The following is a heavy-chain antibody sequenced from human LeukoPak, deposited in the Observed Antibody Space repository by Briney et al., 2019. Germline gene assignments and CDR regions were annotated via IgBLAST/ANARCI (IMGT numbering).Heavy chain of an antibody. CDR2: VKQEGSEK. V-gene: IGHV3-7*01. CDR1: GFTFSDYW. D-gene: IGHD4-17*01. J-gene: IGHJ3*02. CDR3: ARDERFYLSTVNAFDI. Sequence: GGSLRLSCVASGFTFSDYWMSWGRQAPGEGVGWVANVKQEGSEKNYVDSVKGRFTISRDNAKTSLYLQMNSLRAEDTALYYCARDERFYLSTVNAFDIWGLGTMVTVSS.